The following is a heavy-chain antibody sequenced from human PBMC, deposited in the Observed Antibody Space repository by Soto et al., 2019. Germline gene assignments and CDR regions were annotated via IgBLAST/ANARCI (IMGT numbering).Heavy chain of an antibody. J-gene: IGHJ6*02. CDR2: IYYSGST. V-gene: IGHV4-59*01. CDR3: ARVSRVKYYGSGSYPYYYGMDV. Sequence: PSETLSLTCTVSGGSISSYYWSWIRQPPGKGLEWIGYIYYSGSTNYNPSLKSRVTISVDTSKNQFSLKLSSVTAADTAVYYCARVSRVKYYGSGSYPYYYGMDVWGQGTTVTVSS. D-gene: IGHD3-10*01. CDR1: GGSISSYY.